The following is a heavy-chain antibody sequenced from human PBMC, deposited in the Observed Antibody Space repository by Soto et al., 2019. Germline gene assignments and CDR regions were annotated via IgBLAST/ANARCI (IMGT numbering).Heavy chain of an antibody. CDR3: ARGRMVRAAYDY. Sequence: KTSETLSLTCAVYGGSFTAYYWTWIRQPPGKGLEWIGEINQSGSTNYNSSLKSRVTISVDTSKNQFSLHLSSVTAADTAVYYCARGRMVRAAYDYWGQGTLVTVSS. CDR2: INQSGST. J-gene: IGHJ4*02. V-gene: IGHV4-34*01. CDR1: GGSFTAYY. D-gene: IGHD2-8*01.